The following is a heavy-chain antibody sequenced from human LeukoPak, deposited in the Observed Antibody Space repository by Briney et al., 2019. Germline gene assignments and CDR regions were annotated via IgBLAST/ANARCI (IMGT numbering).Heavy chain of an antibody. Sequence: PSETLSLTCTVSGGSMNWHYWSWIRQAPGEGLEWIGNIYYNGSTNYSPSLKSRVTILVDTSNNQFSLKLSSVTAADTAVYYCARLPVAYSGMDVWGQGTAVTVSS. CDR3: ARLPVAYSGMDV. D-gene: IGHD2-21*01. CDR2: IYYNGST. V-gene: IGHV4-59*08. CDR1: GGSMNWHY. J-gene: IGHJ6*02.